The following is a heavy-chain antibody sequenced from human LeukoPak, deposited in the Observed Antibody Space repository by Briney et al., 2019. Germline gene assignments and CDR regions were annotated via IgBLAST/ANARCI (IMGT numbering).Heavy chain of an antibody. CDR1: GGSISGSGYY. J-gene: IGHJ4*02. CDR3: AKIGGYGLIDY. Sequence: SETLSLTCTVSGGSISGSGYYWGWIRQPPGKGLEWIGNIYDSGSTYYNASLQSRVTISIDTSKNQFSLRLSSVTAADTAMYYCAKIGGYGLIDYWGQGTLVTVSS. D-gene: IGHD1-26*01. V-gene: IGHV4-39*01. CDR2: IYDSGST.